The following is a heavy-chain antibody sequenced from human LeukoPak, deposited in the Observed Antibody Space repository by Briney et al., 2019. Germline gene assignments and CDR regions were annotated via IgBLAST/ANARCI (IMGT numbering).Heavy chain of an antibody. CDR1: GFTFSSYW. CDR3: AKSNRVQLWSKGGVFDY. CDR2: ISGSGGST. D-gene: IGHD5-18*01. V-gene: IGHV3-23*01. J-gene: IGHJ4*02. Sequence: PGGSLRLSCAASGFTFSSYWMSWVRQAPGKGLEWVSAISGSGGSTYYADSVKGRFTISRDNSKNTLYLQMNSLRAEDTAVYYCAKSNRVQLWSKGGVFDYWGQGTLVTVSS.